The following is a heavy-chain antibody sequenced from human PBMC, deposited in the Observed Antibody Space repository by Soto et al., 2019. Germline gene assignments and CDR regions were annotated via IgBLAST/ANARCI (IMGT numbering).Heavy chain of an antibody. CDR3: ARQHLYYFDY. Sequence: SVKVSCKASGGTFSTSSINWMRQAPGQGLEWMGGIIPVFGTATYAQKFQGRVTITADDSTRTATLELSNLRSDDVAIYFCARQHLYYFDYWGQGTLVTVSS. D-gene: IGHD3-10*01. CDR2: IIPVFGTA. V-gene: IGHV1-69*13. J-gene: IGHJ4*02. CDR1: GGTFSTSS.